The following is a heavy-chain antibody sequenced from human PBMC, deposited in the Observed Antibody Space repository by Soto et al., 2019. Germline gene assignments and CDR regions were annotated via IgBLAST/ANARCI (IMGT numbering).Heavy chain of an antibody. CDR1: GFTSSDYY. D-gene: IGHD1-26*01. J-gene: IGHJ4*02. CDR3: VKAKSTTGWYFFEY. CDR2: TRSKGRSYST. Sequence: EVQLVESGGGLVQPGGSLRLSCAASGFTSSDYYMDYVRQAPGTGLEWVGRTRSKGRSYSTEYAASVQGRFTISRDDSKSSLYLQMKRLKTEDAAVYYCVKAKSTTGWYFFEYWGQGILVTVSS. V-gene: IGHV3-72*01.